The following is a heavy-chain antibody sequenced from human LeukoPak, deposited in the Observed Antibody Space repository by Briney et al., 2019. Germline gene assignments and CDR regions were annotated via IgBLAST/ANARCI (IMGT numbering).Heavy chain of an antibody. D-gene: IGHD3-22*01. CDR3: ATPLDYRDSSGFHQGGD. J-gene: IGHJ4*02. V-gene: IGHV3-7*03. Sequence: GGSLRLSCAASGFTFSGHWMTWVRQAPGKGLEWVANIKEDGSKKNYVDSVKGRFTISRDNAKNSLYLQMTSLRAEDTATYYCATPLDYRDSSGFHQGGDWGQGTLVTVSS. CDR2: IKEDGSKK. CDR1: GFTFSGHW.